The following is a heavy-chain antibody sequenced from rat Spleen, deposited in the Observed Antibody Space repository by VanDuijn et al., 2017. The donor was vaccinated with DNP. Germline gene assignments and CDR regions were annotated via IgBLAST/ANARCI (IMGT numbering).Heavy chain of an antibody. V-gene: IGHV2-41*01. CDR3: GRERERESLGYSSYIAY. CDR2: MWNTGGT. J-gene: IGHJ2*01. D-gene: IGHD1-2*01. CDR1: GFSLTRYN. Sequence: QVQLKESGPGLVQPSQTLSLTCTVAGFSLTRYNVNWVRQSPGKGLEWMGVMWNTGGTRYNPAPKSRLSIFKDTSKSQVFLKMNNLQTEDTATYYCGRERERESLGYSSYIAYWGQGVMVTVSS.